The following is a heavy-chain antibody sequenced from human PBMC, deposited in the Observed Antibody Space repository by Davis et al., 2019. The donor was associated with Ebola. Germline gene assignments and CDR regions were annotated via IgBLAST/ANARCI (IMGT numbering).Heavy chain of an antibody. J-gene: IGHJ4*02. CDR1: GASFSGHY. CDR3: ARGQGYCSSTSCYGGSFDY. CDR2: INHIGST. Sequence: GSLRPSCPLHGASFSGHYWSWIRQPPGKGLEWTGEINHIGSTNYNPSLKSRVTISVDTSKNQFSLKLSSVTAAETAVYYCARGQGYCSSTSCYGGSFDYWGQGTLVTVSS. V-gene: IGHV4-34*01. D-gene: IGHD2-2*01.